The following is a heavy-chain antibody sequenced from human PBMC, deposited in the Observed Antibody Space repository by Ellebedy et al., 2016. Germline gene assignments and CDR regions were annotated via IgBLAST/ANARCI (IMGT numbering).Heavy chain of an antibody. Sequence: GGSLRLXCQGSGYSFPNYWIVWVRQMPGKGLEWVGVINPGDSEIGYSPAFDGQVTISVDKSTSTAYLQWSSLKASDSAIYYCARQFGDYYYYMDVWGKGTTVTVSS. V-gene: IGHV5-51*01. J-gene: IGHJ6*03. CDR1: GYSFPNYW. CDR3: ARQFGDYYYYMDV. D-gene: IGHD3-10*01. CDR2: INPGDSEI.